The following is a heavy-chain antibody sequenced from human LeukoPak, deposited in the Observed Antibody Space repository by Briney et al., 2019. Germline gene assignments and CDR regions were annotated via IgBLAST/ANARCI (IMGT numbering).Heavy chain of an antibody. CDR3: AKDIGGAGKGAFDY. Sequence: GRSLRLSCAASGFTFSSYGMHWVRQAPGKGLEWVSGISWNSGSIGYADSVKGRFTISRDNAKNSLYLQMNSLRAEDTALYYCAKDIGGAGKGAFDYWGQGTLVTVSS. V-gene: IGHV3-9*01. CDR1: GFTFSSYG. J-gene: IGHJ4*02. CDR2: ISWNSGSI. D-gene: IGHD6-19*01.